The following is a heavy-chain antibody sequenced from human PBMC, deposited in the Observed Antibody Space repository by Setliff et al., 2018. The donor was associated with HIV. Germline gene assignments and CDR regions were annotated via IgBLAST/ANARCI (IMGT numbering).Heavy chain of an antibody. J-gene: IGHJ3*01. V-gene: IGHV4-38-2*02. CDR3: ARDDGGYNYAEAFDV. CDR1: GYSIRDNFF. D-gene: IGHD3-16*01. CDR2: IFYTGTT. Sequence: SETLSLTCAVSGYSIRDNFFWGWVRQPPGKGLEWIGSIFYTGTTYYNPSLKSRVTISVDTSKNQFSVRLSSVSAADTAVYYCARDDGGYNYAEAFDVWGQGTMVTVSS.